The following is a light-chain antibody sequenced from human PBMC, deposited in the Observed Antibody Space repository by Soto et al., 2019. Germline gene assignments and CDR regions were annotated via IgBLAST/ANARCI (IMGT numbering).Light chain of an antibody. CDR3: SSYTTISTYV. J-gene: IGLJ1*01. CDR1: SSDVGAYNC. CDR2: DVT. Sequence: QSVLTQPASVSGSPGQSIAISCSGTSSDVGAYNCVSWYQQHPDKAPKLILYDVTNRPSGVSNRFSGSKSGNTASLTISGLQAEDEADYYCSSYTTISTYVFGTGTKLTVL. V-gene: IGLV2-14*01.